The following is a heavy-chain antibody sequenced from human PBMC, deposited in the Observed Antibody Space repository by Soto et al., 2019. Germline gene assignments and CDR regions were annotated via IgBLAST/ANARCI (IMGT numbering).Heavy chain of an antibody. CDR2: INHSGST. V-gene: IGHV4-34*01. CDR3: ASMARNGGPLGPIHDYGDYERAFDI. J-gene: IGHJ3*02. D-gene: IGHD4-17*01. Sequence: SETLSLTCAVYGGSFSGYYWSWIRQPPGKGLEWIGEINHSGSTNYNPSLKSRVTISVDTSKNQLSLKLSSVTAADTAVYYCASMARNGGPLGPIHDYGDYERAFDIWGQGTMVTVSS. CDR1: GGSFSGYY.